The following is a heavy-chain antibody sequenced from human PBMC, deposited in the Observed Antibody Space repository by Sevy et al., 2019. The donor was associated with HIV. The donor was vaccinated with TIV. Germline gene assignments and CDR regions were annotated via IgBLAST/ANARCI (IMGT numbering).Heavy chain of an antibody. J-gene: IGHJ6*02. CDR2: ISSDGGGT. D-gene: IGHD3-3*01. CDR3: VKDPDYDFWRGDYGMDV. Sequence: GGSLRLSCSASGFTFRNYAMNWVRQAPGKGLKYVSAISSDGGGTYYADSVRGRFTISRDNSKNTLYLQMRSLRVEETAVYYCVKDPDYDFWRGDYGMDVWGQGTTVTVSS. CDR1: GFTFRNYA. V-gene: IGHV3-64D*06.